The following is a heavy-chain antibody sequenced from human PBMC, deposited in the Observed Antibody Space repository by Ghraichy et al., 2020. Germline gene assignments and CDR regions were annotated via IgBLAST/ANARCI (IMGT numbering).Heavy chain of an antibody. J-gene: IGHJ4*02. V-gene: IGHV3-7*01. CDR3: AKDQTPGARRNTGFDH. CDR1: GFSFTTFW. D-gene: IGHD1-26*01. CDR2: IKADGGEH. Sequence: GGSLRLSCAASGFSFTTFWMSWVRQAPGKGLEWVANIKADGGEHYYGDSVKGRFTISADNSRNSVSIHMTDLRVVDSAVYFCAKDQTPGARRNTGFDHWGKVMLVTVSS.